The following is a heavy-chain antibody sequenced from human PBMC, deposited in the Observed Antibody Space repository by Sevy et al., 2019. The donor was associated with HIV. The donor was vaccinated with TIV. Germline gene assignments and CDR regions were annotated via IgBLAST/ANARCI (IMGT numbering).Heavy chain of an antibody. V-gene: IGHV3-30*04. J-gene: IGHJ4*02. CDR3: ARDAGYTTKFHPLH. CDR1: GFRLNTYA. Sequence: GGSLRLSCSASGFRLNTYAMHWVRQAPGKGLEWVSVISSTGNFESYAASVKGRFTFSKDNSKNTVSLQMNSLRPEDTAMYYCARDAGYTTKFHPLHWGQGTLVTVSS. CDR2: ISSTGNFE. D-gene: IGHD5-12*01.